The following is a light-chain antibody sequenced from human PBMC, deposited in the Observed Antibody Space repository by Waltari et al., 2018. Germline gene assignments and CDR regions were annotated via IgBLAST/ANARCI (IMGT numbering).Light chain of an antibody. V-gene: IGKV1-5*03. J-gene: IGKJ1*01. CDR3: QQYISFSKT. CDR1: QSISSW. Sequence: DIQMTQSPSTLSASVGDRVTITCRASQSISSWLAWYQQKPGKAPKLLIYKASSLESGVPSRFSGGGSGTDFTLTISSLQPDDSATYYCQQYISFSKTFGQGTKVEI. CDR2: KAS.